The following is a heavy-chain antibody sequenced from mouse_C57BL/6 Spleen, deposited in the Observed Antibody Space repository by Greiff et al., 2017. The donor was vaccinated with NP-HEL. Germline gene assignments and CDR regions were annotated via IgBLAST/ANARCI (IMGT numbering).Heavy chain of an antibody. J-gene: IGHJ2*01. CDR3: AVLLNPSYDYGVDY. CDR1: GYTFTDYN. V-gene: IGHV1-22*01. D-gene: IGHD2-4*01. CDR2: INPNNGGT. Sequence: EVQLQQSGPELVKPGASVKMSCKASGYTFTDYNMHWVKQSHGKSLEWIGYINPNNGGTSYNQKFKGKATLTVNKSSSTAYMELRSLTSEDSAVYYCAVLLNPSYDYGVDYWGQGTTLTVSS.